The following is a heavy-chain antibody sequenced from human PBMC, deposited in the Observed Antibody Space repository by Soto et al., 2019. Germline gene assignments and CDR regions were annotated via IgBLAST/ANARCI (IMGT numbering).Heavy chain of an antibody. J-gene: IGHJ5*01. CDR3: AKSRVFKGAILPLSYS. V-gene: IGHV3-23*01. CDR2: ISNNGDTA. CDR1: GFTFSSYA. Sequence: EVQLLESGGGLVQPGGSLTLSCATSGFTFSSYAMVWVRQAAEKGLEWVASISNNGDTAYYADSVKGRFTISRGNSENTLELQIDGLRAGDTALIFCAKSRVFKGAILPLSYSRGQGNQVTVSS.